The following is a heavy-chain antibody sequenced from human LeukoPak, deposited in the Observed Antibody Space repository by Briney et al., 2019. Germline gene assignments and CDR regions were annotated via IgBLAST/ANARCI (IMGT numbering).Heavy chain of an antibody. CDR1: GFTFSSYW. Sequence: GGSLRLPCAASGFTFSSYWMSWVRQAPGRGLEWVANIKKDGSEKHCMDSVKGRFTFSRDNAKNSLYLQMSSLRDEDTAVYYCARVGSQWLVYFDYWGQGSLVTVSS. V-gene: IGHV3-7*01. J-gene: IGHJ4*02. D-gene: IGHD6-19*01. CDR3: ARVGSQWLVYFDY. CDR2: IKKDGSEK.